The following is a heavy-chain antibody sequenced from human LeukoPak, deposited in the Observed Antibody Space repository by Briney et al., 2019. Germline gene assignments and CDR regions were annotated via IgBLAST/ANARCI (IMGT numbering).Heavy chain of an antibody. D-gene: IGHD3-3*01. CDR1: GGSFSGYY. J-gene: IGHJ4*02. CDR2: INHSGST. CDR3: GYYDFWSGHGGY. Sequence: PSETLSLTCAVYGGSFSGYYWSWLRQPPGKGLEWIGEINHSGSTNYNPSLKSRVTISVDTSKNQFSLKLSSVTAADTAVYYCGYYDFWSGHGGYWGQGTLVTVSS. V-gene: IGHV4-34*01.